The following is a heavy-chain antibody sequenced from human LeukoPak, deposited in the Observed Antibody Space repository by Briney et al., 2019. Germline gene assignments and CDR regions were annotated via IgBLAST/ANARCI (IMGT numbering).Heavy chain of an antibody. D-gene: IGHD2-2*01. CDR2: IYYSGST. Sequence: PSETLSLTCTVSGGSISSSSYYWGWIRQPPGKGLEWIGSIYYSGSTYYNPSLKSRVTISVDTSKNQFSLKLSSVTAADTAVYYCARTLIVVPAAIDYWGQGTLVTVSS. CDR1: GGSISSSSYY. J-gene: IGHJ4*02. V-gene: IGHV4-39*01. CDR3: ARTLIVVPAAIDY.